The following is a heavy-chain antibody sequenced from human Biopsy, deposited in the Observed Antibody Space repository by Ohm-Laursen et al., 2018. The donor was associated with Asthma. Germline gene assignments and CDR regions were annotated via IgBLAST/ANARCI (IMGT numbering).Heavy chain of an antibody. J-gene: IGHJ4*02. CDR2: ILFNGRKI. V-gene: IGHV3-30*18. D-gene: IGHD6-13*01. Sequence: SLRLSCAASGFNFHNYGMNWVRRAPGKGLEWVAQILFNGRKINYPDSVKGRFTISRDNSKNTVYLQMNSLRPEDTAVYYCAKDRVAGRSYYFDYWGQGSLVSVSS. CDR3: AKDRVAGRSYYFDY. CDR1: GFNFHNYG.